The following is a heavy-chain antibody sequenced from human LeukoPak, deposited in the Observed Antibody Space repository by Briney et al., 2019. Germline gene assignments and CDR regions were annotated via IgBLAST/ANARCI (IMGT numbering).Heavy chain of an antibody. J-gene: IGHJ5*02. CDR3: TRATIYDYVWGSYALENWFDP. CDR2: IRSKANSYAT. CDR1: GFAFSSDW. D-gene: IGHD3-16*01. V-gene: IGHV3-73*01. Sequence: GGSLRLSCAASGFAFSSDWMHWVRQASGKGLEWVGRIRSKANSYATAYAASVNGRFTISRDDSKNTAYLQMNSLKTEDTAVYYCTRATIYDYVWGSYALENWFDPWGQGTLVTVSS.